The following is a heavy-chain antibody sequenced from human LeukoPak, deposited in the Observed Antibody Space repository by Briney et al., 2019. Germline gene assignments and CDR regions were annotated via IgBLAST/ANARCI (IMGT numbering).Heavy chain of an antibody. J-gene: IGHJ4*02. D-gene: IGHD1-26*01. CDR2: INPNSGGT. CDR1: GYTFTGYY. CDR3: ARVQAPSGEVGDY. V-gene: IGHV1-2*02. Sequence: ASVKVSCKASGYTFTGYYMHWVRQAPGQGLEWMGWINPNSGGTNYAQKFQGRVTMTRDTSISTAYMELSRLRSDDTAVYYCARVQAPSGEVGDYWGQGTLVTVSS.